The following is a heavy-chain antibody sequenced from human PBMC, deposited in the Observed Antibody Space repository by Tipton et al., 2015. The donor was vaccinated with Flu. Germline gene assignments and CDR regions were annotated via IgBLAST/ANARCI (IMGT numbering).Heavy chain of an antibody. J-gene: IGHJ3*01. D-gene: IGHD3-22*01. CDR2: IYHTGKT. CDR3: ARRRIVESEGGFDV. Sequence: TLSLTCTVSGGSINIMNYYWGWIRQPPGKRLEWIGKIYHTGKTYQNPSLKSRVTISLDTSKNQVFLKMTSMTAADTALYYCARRRIVESEGGFDVWGQGTMVTVSS. CDR1: GGSINIMNYY. V-gene: IGHV4-39*07.